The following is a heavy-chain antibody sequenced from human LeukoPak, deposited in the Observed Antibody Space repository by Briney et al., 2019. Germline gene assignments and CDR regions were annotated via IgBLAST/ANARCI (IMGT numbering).Heavy chain of an antibody. V-gene: IGHV3-48*02. CDR1: GFTFNSYS. J-gene: IGHJ4*02. D-gene: IGHD2-15*01. CDR3: ATSRGYDFDY. Sequence: GGSLRLSCAASGFTFNSYSMTWVRQAPGKGLEWVAYISSSSSSIYYADSVRGRFTISRDNAKNSLYLEVNSLRDEDTAVYYCATSRGYDFDYWGQGTLVTVSS. CDR2: ISSSSSSI.